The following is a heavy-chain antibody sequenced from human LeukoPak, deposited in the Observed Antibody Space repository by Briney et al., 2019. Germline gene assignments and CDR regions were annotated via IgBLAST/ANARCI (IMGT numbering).Heavy chain of an antibody. D-gene: IGHD4-17*01. J-gene: IGHJ4*02. CDR2: ISSSSSYI. Sequence: PGGSLRLSCAASGFTFSSYSMNWVRQAPGKGLQWVSSISSSSSYIYYADSVEGRFTISRDNAKNSLYLQMNSLRAEDTAVYYRARSSTVTVPVDYWGQGTLVTVSS. CDR3: ARSSTVTVPVDY. CDR1: GFTFSSYS. V-gene: IGHV3-21*01.